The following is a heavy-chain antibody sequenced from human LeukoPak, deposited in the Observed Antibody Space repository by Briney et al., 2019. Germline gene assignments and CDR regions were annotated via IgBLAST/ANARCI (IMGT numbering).Heavy chain of an antibody. CDR1: GFTFSSYA. CDR3: AKGGSGWYAHYYYYGMDV. Sequence: GGSLRLSCAASGFTFSSYAMSWVRQAPGKGLEWVSAISCSGGSTYYANSVKGRFTISRDNSKNTLYLQMNSLRAEDRAVYYCAKGGSGWYAHYYYYGMDVWGQGTTVTVSS. J-gene: IGHJ6*02. CDR2: ISCSGGST. V-gene: IGHV3-23*01. D-gene: IGHD6-19*01.